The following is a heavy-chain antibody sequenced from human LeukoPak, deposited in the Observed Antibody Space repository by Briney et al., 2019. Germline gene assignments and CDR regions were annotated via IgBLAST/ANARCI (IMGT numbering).Heavy chain of an antibody. Sequence: GGSLRLSCAASGFTFSSYAMSWVRQAPGKGLEWVSAISGSGGSTYYADSVKGRFTISRDNSKNTLYLQMNSLRAEDTAVYYCSKIVRYQLLTFDYWVQGTLVTVSS. J-gene: IGHJ4*02. CDR2: ISGSGGST. D-gene: IGHD2-2*01. CDR3: SKIVRYQLLTFDY. V-gene: IGHV3-23*01. CDR1: GFTFSSYA.